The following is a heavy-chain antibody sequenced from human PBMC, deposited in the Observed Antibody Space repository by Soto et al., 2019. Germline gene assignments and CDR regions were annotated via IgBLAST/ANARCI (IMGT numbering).Heavy chain of an antibody. J-gene: IGHJ4*02. CDR2: IWYDGSNK. V-gene: IGHV3-33*01. CDR1: GFRFSNFG. Sequence: LRLSCAASGFRFSNFGMHWVRQAPGKGLEWVAVIWYDGSNKYYADSVKGRFTISRDNSKNTVYLQMNSLRVEDTAVYSCARASPQPEPYDFDFWGQGTLVTVSS. D-gene: IGHD3-16*01. CDR3: ARASPQPEPYDFDF.